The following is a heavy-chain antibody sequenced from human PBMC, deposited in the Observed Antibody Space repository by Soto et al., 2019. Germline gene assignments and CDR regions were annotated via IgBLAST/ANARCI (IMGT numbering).Heavy chain of an antibody. CDR3: AKGSTRSWYSRDI. Sequence: QVQLVESGGGVVQPGRSLRLSCAASGFTFSSYGMHWVRQAPGKGLEWVAVISYDGSNKYYADSVKGRFTISRDNSKNTLYLQMNSLRAEDTAGYYCAKGSTRSWYSRDIWGQGTMVTVSS. J-gene: IGHJ3*02. CDR1: GFTFSSYG. D-gene: IGHD6-13*01. V-gene: IGHV3-30*18. CDR2: ISYDGSNK.